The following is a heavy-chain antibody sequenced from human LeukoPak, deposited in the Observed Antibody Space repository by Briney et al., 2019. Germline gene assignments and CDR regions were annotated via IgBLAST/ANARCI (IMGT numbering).Heavy chain of an antibody. D-gene: IGHD6-6*01. J-gene: IGHJ4*02. CDR1: GYTFTAYY. V-gene: IGHV1-2*02. CDR2: INPNSGGT. CDR3: ARSVGGSSEYKFDY. Sequence: ASVKVSCKASGYTFTAYYIHWVRQAPGQGLEWMGWINPNSGGTNYAQKFQGRVTMTRDTSISTAYIELSRLRSDDTAVYYCARSVGGSSEYKFDYWGQGTLVTVSS.